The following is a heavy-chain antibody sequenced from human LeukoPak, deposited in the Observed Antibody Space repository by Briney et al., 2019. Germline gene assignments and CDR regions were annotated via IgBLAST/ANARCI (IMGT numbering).Heavy chain of an antibody. CDR1: GFTFSTYA. CDR2: ISSDGSNK. CDR3: AKGKNTGSYLSHVDY. Sequence: GGSLRLSCAASGFTFSTYAMHWVRQAPVKGLEWVALISSDGSNKFYADSVKGRFTISRDNSKNSLYLQMNSLRTEDTALYYCAKGKNTGSYLSHVDYWGQGTLVTVSS. V-gene: IGHV3-30*04. J-gene: IGHJ4*02. D-gene: IGHD3-10*01.